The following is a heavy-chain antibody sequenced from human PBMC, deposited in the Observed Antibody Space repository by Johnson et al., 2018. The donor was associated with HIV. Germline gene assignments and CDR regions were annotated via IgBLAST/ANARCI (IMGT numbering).Heavy chain of an antibody. V-gene: IGHV3-64*04. Sequence: QVQLVESGGGLVQPGGSLRLSCAASGFSFTTYAMHWVRQAPGKGLECVSSISPNGDGTYYADSVKGRFTISRDNSKNTLYLQMNSLRAEDTAVYYCAKDPSYYYDSSGYTQENDAFDIWGQGTMVTVSS. D-gene: IGHD3-22*01. CDR1: GFSFTTYA. CDR2: ISPNGDGT. CDR3: AKDPSYYYDSSGYTQENDAFDI. J-gene: IGHJ3*02.